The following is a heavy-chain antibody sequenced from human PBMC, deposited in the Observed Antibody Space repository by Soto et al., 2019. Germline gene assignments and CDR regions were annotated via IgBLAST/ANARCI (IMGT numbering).Heavy chain of an antibody. CDR2: ISGSGGST. J-gene: IGHJ6*03. Sequence: GGSLRLSCAASGFTFSSYAMSWVRQAPGKGLEWVSAISGSGGSTYYADSVKGRFTISRDNSKNMLYLQMNSLRAEDTAVYYCAKDTYSSSWYYMDVWGKGTTVTVSS. D-gene: IGHD6-13*01. V-gene: IGHV3-23*01. CDR1: GFTFSSYA. CDR3: AKDTYSSSWYYMDV.